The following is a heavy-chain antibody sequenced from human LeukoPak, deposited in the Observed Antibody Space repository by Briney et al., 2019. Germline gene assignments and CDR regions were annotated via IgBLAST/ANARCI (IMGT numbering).Heavy chain of an antibody. Sequence: GGSLRLSCAASGFTFSSYAMHWVRQAPGKGLEWVAVISYDGSNKYYADSVKGRFTISRDNSKNTLYLQMNSLRAEDTAVYYCARGLDLRFLEWLLNFDYWGQGTLVTVSS. CDR3: ARGLDLRFLEWLLNFDY. CDR2: ISYDGSNK. J-gene: IGHJ4*02. V-gene: IGHV3-30*04. D-gene: IGHD3-3*01. CDR1: GFTFSSYA.